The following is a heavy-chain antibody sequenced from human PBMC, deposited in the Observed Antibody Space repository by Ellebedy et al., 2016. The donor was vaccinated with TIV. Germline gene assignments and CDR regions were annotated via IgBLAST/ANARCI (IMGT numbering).Heavy chain of an antibody. CDR3: ARHGFYCFDF. CDR2: IKEDGSDK. CDR1: GITFSRYG. J-gene: IGHJ4*02. V-gene: IGHV3-7*01. D-gene: IGHD2/OR15-2a*01. Sequence: GESLKISCAASGITFSRYGMHWVRQAPGKGLEWVANIKEDGSDKYYVDSVKGRFTISRDNAKNSLYLQMNSLRAEDTAVYYCARHGFYCFDFWGQGSLVTVSS.